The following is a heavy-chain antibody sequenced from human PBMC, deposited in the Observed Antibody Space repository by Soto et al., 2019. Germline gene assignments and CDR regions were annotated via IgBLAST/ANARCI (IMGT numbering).Heavy chain of an antibody. Sequence: EVQLVESGGGLVKPGGSLRLSCAASGFTFTNAWMNWVRQAPGKGLEWAGRIKSKTDGGTTDYAAPVKNRFTISRDDSKNTLDLQMNSLKTEDTAVYYCTTDLNHVNRVATILRYGWGQGTLVTVSS. J-gene: IGHJ4*02. CDR3: TTDLNHVNRVATILRYG. V-gene: IGHV3-15*07. D-gene: IGHD5-12*01. CDR2: IKSKTDGGTT. CDR1: GFTFTNAW.